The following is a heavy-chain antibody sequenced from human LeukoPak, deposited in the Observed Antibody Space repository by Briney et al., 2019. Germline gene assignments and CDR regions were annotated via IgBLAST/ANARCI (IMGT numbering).Heavy chain of an antibody. CDR3: ASSSGDYGDYNWFDP. CDR1: GFTFNDYY. CDR2: ISSSGSTT. V-gene: IGHV3-11*01. D-gene: IGHD4-17*01. Sequence: NPGGSLRLSCAASGFTFNDYYMSWIRQAPGKGLEWVSYISSSGSTTYYADSVKGRFTISRDNAKNSLYLQMNSLRAEDTAVYYCASSSGDYGDYNWFDPWGQGTLVTVSS. J-gene: IGHJ5*02.